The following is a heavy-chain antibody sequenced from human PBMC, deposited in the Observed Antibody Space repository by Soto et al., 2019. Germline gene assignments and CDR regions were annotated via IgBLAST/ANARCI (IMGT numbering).Heavy chain of an antibody. CDR1: GGAFRSYA. CDR2: IIPIFGTA. Sequence: SSEQVSVEAAGGAFRSYAISWERQAPGQGLEWMGGIIPIFGTANYAQKFQGRVTIIADKSTSTAYMELSSLRSEDTAAYYCARELGYCSGTSCYRYWYFDHWGRGTLGTVS. V-gene: IGHV1-69*06. D-gene: IGHD2-2*02. CDR3: ARELGYCSGTSCYRYWYFDH. J-gene: IGHJ2*01.